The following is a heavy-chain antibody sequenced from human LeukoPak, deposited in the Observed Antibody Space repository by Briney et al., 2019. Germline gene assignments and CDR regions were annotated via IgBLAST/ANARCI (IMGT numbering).Heavy chain of an antibody. CDR2: IIPIFGTA. D-gene: IGHD3-10*01. CDR3: ARERKGSGSYRYGMDV. CDR1: GYTFTGYY. V-gene: IGHV1-69*13. J-gene: IGHJ6*04. Sequence: ASVKVSCTASGYTFTGYYMHWVRQAPGQGLEWRGGIIPIFGTANYAQKFQGRVTITADESTSTAYMELSSLRSEDTAVYYCARERKGSGSYRYGMDVWGKGTTVTVSS.